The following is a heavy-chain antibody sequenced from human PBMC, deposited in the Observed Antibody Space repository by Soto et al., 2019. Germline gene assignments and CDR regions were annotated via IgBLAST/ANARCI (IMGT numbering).Heavy chain of an antibody. CDR2: IYYSGST. D-gene: IGHD1-26*01. J-gene: IGHJ5*02. CDR3: AREYMDTYSGSYYGWFDP. Sequence: STTLSLTCTVSGGSISSGGYYWSWIRQHPGKGLEWIGYIYYSGSTYYNPSLKSRVTISADTSKNQFSLKLSSVTAADTAVYYCAREYMDTYSGSYYGWFDPWGQGTLVTVSS. V-gene: IGHV4-31*03. CDR1: GGSISSGGYY.